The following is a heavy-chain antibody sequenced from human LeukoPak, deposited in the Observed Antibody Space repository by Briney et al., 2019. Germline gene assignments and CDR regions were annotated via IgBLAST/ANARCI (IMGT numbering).Heavy chain of an antibody. CDR2: MNPNSGNT. Sequence: GPSVKLSCKASGYTFTSYDINWVRQATGQGLEWMGWMNPNSGNTGYAQKFQGRVTMTRNTSISTAHMELSSLRSEDTAVYYCARGPGVGATHFDYWGQGTLVTVSS. V-gene: IGHV1-8*01. J-gene: IGHJ4*02. D-gene: IGHD1-26*01. CDR1: GYTFTSYD. CDR3: ARGPGVGATHFDY.